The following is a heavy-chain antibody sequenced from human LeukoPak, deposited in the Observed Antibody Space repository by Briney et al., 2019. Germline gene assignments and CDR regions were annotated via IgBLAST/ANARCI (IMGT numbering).Heavy chain of an antibody. D-gene: IGHD6-19*01. Sequence: ASVKVSCKVSGYTLTELSMHWVRQAPGKGLERMGGFDPEDGETIYAQKFQGRVTMTEDTSTDTAYMELSSLRSEDTAVYYCATVGGYSSGWYEDFDYWGQGTLVTVSS. CDR1: GYTLTELS. V-gene: IGHV1-24*01. CDR2: FDPEDGET. CDR3: ATVGGYSSGWYEDFDY. J-gene: IGHJ4*02.